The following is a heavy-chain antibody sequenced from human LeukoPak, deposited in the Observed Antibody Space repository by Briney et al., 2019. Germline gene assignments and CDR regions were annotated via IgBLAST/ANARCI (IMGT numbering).Heavy chain of an antibody. J-gene: IGHJ4*02. D-gene: IGHD3-10*01. CDR3: ARSRMVRERIRFYYFDY. CDR1: GFRFSGYW. CDR2: ISSSSSTI. Sequence: PRGSLSLSCAASGFRFSGYWMTWVRQAPGKGLEWVSYISSSSSTIYYADSVKGRFTISRDNAKNSLYLQMNSLRDEDTAVYYCARSRMVRERIRFYYFDYWGQGTLVTVSS. V-gene: IGHV3-48*02.